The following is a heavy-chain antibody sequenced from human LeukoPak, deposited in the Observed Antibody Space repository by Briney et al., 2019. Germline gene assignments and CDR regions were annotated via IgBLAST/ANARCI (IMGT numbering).Heavy chain of an antibody. CDR3: ARRDYYGSGPLDY. CDR2: IYYSGST. V-gene: IGHV4-39*01. Sequence: KPSETLSLTRTVSGGSISSSSYYWGWIRQPPGRGLEWIGSIYYSGSTYYNPSLKSRVTISVDTSKNQFSLKLSSVTAADTAVYYCARRDYYGSGPLDYWGQGTLVTVSS. D-gene: IGHD3-10*01. J-gene: IGHJ4*02. CDR1: GGSISSSSYY.